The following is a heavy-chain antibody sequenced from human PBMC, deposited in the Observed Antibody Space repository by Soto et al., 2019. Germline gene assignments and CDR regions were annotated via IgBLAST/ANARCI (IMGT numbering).Heavy chain of an antibody. J-gene: IGHJ5*02. CDR2: LYWDDDK. CDR1: GFPLRTYEVG. Sequence: QITLKESGPTLVKPTKTLTLTCTFSGFPLRTYEVGVCWIRQSPGKALDSLALLYWDDDKRHTPSLHSNRTLKKDTTRNQVVLKKTNMDPVDTATYSCALRSNGQGETGHFTGFDPWGPGIPVTVSS. V-gene: IGHV2-5*02. CDR3: ALRSNGQGETGHFTGFDP. D-gene: IGHD3-9*01.